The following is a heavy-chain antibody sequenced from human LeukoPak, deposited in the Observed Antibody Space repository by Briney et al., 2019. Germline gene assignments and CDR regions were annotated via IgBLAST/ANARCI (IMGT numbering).Heavy chain of an antibody. V-gene: IGHV3-15*01. CDR3: TTDPVGGDQIDY. CDR2: IKSKTDGGTT. CDR1: GVTFSNAW. Sequence: GGSLRLSCAASGVTFSNAWLSWVLQAPGKGREWGCRIKSKTDGGTTDYASPVKGRFTISRDDSQPTLYLQMNRLHTEETAVYYCTTDPVGGDQIDYWGQGTLVTVSS. J-gene: IGHJ4*02. D-gene: IGHD4-17*01.